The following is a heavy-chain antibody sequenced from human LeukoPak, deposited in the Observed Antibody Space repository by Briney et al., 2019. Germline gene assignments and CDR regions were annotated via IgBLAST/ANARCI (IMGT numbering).Heavy chain of an antibody. D-gene: IGHD6-6*01. CDR3: ARVAARYVGMDV. CDR2: IYSSGTT. V-gene: IGHV4-59*01. CDR1: GGSISGYY. J-gene: IGHJ6*02. Sequence: SETLSLTCTVSGGSISGYYWSWIRQPPGKGLEWIGYIYSSGTTNYNPSLKSQITISLDTSKNQFSLKLSSVTAADTAVYYCARVAARYVGMDVWGQGTTVTVSS.